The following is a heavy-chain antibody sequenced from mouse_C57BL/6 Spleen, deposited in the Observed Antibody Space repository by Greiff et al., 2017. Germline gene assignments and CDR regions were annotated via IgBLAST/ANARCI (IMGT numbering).Heavy chain of an antibody. V-gene: IGHV1-50*01. J-gene: IGHJ3*01. Sequence: QVQLQQPGAELVKPGASVKLSCKASGYTFTSYWMQWVKPRPGQGLEWIGEIAPSDSYTNYNQQFKGKATLTVDPSSSTAYIQRSSLTSEDSAVYYCARQPWFAYWGQGTLVTVSA. CDR2: IAPSDSYT. CDR3: ARQPWFAY. D-gene: IGHD6-1*01. CDR1: GYTFTSYW.